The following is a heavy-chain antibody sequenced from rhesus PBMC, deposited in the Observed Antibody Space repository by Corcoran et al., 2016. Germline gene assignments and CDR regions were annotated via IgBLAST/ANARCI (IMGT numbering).Heavy chain of an antibody. CDR3: AKDSGSLGFDV. J-gene: IGHJ5-1*01. CDR1: GFTFSSYG. D-gene: IGHD6-25*01. CDR2: IRNVGGRK. Sequence: EVQLVESGGGLVQPGGSLRLSCAASGFTFSSYGMSWVRQAPGKGLVWVSYIRNVGGRKDYADSVKGRFTIYRDNSKNTLSLQMNSLRAEDTAVYYCAKDSGSLGFDVWGPGVLVTVSS. V-gene: IGHV3S5*01.